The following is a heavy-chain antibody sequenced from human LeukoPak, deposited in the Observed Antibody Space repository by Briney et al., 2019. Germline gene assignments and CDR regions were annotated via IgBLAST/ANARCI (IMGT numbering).Heavy chain of an antibody. J-gene: IGHJ4*02. D-gene: IGHD3-22*01. CDR2: IYYSGST. V-gene: IGHV4-59*01. CDR1: GGSISSYY. CDR3: ARGGYYYDSSGYYWGYYFDY. Sequence: SETLSLTCTVSGGSISSYYWSWVRQPPGKGLEWMGYIYYSGSTNYNPSLKSRVTISVDTSKNQFSLKLSSVTAADTAVYYCARGGYYYDSSGYYWGYYFDYWGQGTLVTVYS.